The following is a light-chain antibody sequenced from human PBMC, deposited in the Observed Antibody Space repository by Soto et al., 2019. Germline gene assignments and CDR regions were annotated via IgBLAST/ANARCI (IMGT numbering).Light chain of an antibody. CDR3: MQSLQTRT. Sequence: DIVVTQSPLSLSVTPGEPASISCRSSQSLLHRSGYYFLDWYLQKPGQSPQVLIYLCSTRASGVPDRFSGSGSGTDFTLEISRVEAEDVGVYDCMQSLQTRTFGQGTKVEIK. CDR1: QSLLHRSGYYF. J-gene: IGKJ1*01. CDR2: LCS. V-gene: IGKV2-28*01.